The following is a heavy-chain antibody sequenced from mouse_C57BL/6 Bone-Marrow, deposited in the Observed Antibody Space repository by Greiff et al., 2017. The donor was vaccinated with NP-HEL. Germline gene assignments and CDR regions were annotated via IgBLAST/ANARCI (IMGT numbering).Heavy chain of an antibody. J-gene: IGHJ3*01. CDR3: ARATMGRRGFAY. V-gene: IGHV1-69*01. Sequence: QVQLQQPGAELVMPGASVKLSCKASGYTFTSYWMHWVKQRPGQGPEWIGEIDPSDSYTNYNQKFKGKSTLTVDKSSSTAYMQLSSLTSEDSAVYYCARATMGRRGFAYWGQGTLVTVSA. CDR2: IDPSDSYT. D-gene: IGHD1-1*02. CDR1: GYTFTSYW.